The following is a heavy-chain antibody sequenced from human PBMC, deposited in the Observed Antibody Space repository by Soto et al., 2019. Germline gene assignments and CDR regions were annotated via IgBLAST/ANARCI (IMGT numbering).Heavy chain of an antibody. J-gene: IGHJ5*02. Sequence: QLQLQESGPGLVKPSETLSLTCTVSGGSISSSSYYCGWIRQPPGKGLEWIGRIYYGGSTYYNPSLPGRVTLSVDTSKNQFSLKLSSVTAADTAVYYCARHGSSSSAPHWFDPWGQGTLVTVSS. D-gene: IGHD6-6*01. CDR2: IYYGGST. CDR1: GGSISSSSYY. CDR3: ARHGSSSSAPHWFDP. V-gene: IGHV4-39*01.